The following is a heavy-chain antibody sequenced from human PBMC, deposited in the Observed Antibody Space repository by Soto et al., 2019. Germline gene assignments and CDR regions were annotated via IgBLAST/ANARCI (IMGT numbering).Heavy chain of an antibody. CDR3: AKEKTYYYDSSGYIYHDY. D-gene: IGHD3-22*01. CDR2: ISYDGSNK. Sequence: PGGSLRLSCAASGFTFSSYGMHWVRQAPGKGLEWVAVISYDGSNKYYADSVKGRFTISRDNSKNTLYLQMNSLSTEDTAVYYCAKEKTYYYDSSGYIYHDYWGQGTPVTVSS. CDR1: GFTFSSYG. J-gene: IGHJ4*02. V-gene: IGHV3-30*18.